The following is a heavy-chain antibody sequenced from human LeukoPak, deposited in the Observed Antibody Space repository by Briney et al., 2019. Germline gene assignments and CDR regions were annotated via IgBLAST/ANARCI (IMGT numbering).Heavy chain of an antibody. CDR1: GFIFSSYG. J-gene: IGHJ6*03. V-gene: IGHV3-48*01. CDR2: ISSSSSI. CDR3: AREHYNYYMDV. Sequence: GGSLRLSCAASGFIFSSYGMNWVRQAPGKGLEWVSYISSSSSIYYADSVKGRFTISRDNAQNSLYLQMNSLRAEDTAVYYCAREHYNYYMDVWGKGTTVTVSS.